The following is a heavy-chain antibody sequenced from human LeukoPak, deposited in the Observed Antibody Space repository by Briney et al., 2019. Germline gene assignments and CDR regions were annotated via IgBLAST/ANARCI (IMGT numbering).Heavy chain of an antibody. D-gene: IGHD2-2*02. CDR1: GGSFSGYY. V-gene: IGHV4-34*01. J-gene: IGHJ5*02. Sequence: SETLSLTCAVYGGSFSGYYWSWIRQPPGKGLEWIGEINHSGSTNYNPSLKSRVTISVDTSKNQFSLKLSSVTAADTAVYYCASTDIVVVPAAIRGHNWFDPWGQRTLVTVSS. CDR2: INHSGST. CDR3: ASTDIVVVPAAIRGHNWFDP.